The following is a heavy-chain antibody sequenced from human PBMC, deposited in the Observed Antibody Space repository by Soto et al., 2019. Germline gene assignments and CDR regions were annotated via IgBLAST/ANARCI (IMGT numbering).Heavy chain of an antibody. CDR2: INHSGST. Sequence: SETLSLTCAVYGGSFNGYYWSWVRQPPGKGLEWIGEINHSGSTNYNPSLKSRVTISVDTSKSQFSLKLSSATAADTVVYYCARTPTARRPLDSWGQGTLVTVSS. D-gene: IGHD6-6*01. V-gene: IGHV4-34*01. CDR1: GGSFNGYY. J-gene: IGHJ4*02. CDR3: ARTPTARRPLDS.